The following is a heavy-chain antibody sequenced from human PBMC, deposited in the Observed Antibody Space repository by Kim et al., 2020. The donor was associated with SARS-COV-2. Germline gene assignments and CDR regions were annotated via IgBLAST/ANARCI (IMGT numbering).Heavy chain of an antibody. CDR3: ARGGRFD. D-gene: IGHD1-26*01. CDR2: IKPDEQGGREQ. J-gene: IGHJ2*01. CDR1: GFTLRSYW. Sequence: GGSLRLSCAASGFTLRSYWMSWVRQAPGKGLEWVANIKPDEQGGREQYFVDAVKSRFTISRDNAKNSEMLQMNSLTVETTAVYYCARGGRFD. V-gene: IGHV3-7*01.